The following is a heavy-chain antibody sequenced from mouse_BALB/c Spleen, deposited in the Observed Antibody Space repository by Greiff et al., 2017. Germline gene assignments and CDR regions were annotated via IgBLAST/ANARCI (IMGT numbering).Heavy chain of an antibody. D-gene: IGHD2-10*01. V-gene: IGHV14-3*02. CDR2: IDPANGNT. CDR3: ARRGSYYGNYAMDY. Sequence: VQLQQSGAELVKPGASVKLSCTASGFNIKDTYMHWVKQRPEQGLEWIGRIDPANGNTKYDPKFQGKATITADTSSNTAYLQLSSLTSEDTAVYYCARRGSYYGNYAMDYWGQGTSGTVSS. CDR1: GFNIKDTY. J-gene: IGHJ4*01.